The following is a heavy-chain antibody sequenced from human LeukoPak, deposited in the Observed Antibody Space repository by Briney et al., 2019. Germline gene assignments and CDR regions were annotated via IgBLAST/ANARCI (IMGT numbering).Heavy chain of an antibody. D-gene: IGHD3-3*01. V-gene: IGHV3-15*01. J-gene: IGHJ4*02. CDR3: TTGPVSIFEVVSDY. Sequence: GGSLRLPCAASGFTFSNAWMSWVRQAPGKGLEWVGRIKSKTDGGTTAYAAPAKDRYTISRDDSKNTLYLQMNSLKTEDTAVYYCTTGPVSIFEVVSDYWGQGTLVTVSS. CDR1: GFTFSNAW. CDR2: IKSKTDGGTT.